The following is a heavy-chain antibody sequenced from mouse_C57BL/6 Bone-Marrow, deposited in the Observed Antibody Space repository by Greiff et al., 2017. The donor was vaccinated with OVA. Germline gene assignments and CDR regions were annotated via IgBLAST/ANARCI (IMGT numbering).Heavy chain of an antibody. CDR1: GFSFNTYA. J-gene: IGHJ4*01. CDR3: VRAGLLWYPYYAMDY. CDR2: IRSKSNNYAT. V-gene: IGHV10-1*01. Sequence: EVQRVESGGGLVQPKGSLKLSCAASGFSFNTYAMNWVRQAPGKGLEWVARIRSKSNNYATYYADSVKDRFTISRDDSESMLYLQMNNLKTEDTAMYYCVRAGLLWYPYYAMDYWGQGTSVTVSS. D-gene: IGHD2-1*01.